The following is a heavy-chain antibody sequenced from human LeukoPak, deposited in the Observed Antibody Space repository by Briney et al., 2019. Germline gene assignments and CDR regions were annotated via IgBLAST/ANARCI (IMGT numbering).Heavy chain of an antibody. J-gene: IGHJ4*02. CDR2: IWYDGSNK. D-gene: IGHD3-10*01. Sequence: GGSLRLSCAASGFTFSSYGMQWVRQAPGKGLEWVAIIWYDGSNKFFADSVKGRFTISRDNSKNTVYLQMNSLRAEDTAIYYCARDRGTNYFGSGSPPGGGYFDYWGQGTLVTVSS. CDR1: GFTFSSYG. V-gene: IGHV3-33*01. CDR3: ARDRGTNYFGSGSPPGGGYFDY.